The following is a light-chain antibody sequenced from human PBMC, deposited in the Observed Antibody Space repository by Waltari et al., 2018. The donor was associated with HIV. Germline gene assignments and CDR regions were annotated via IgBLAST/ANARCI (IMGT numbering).Light chain of an antibody. Sequence: DIVMTQSPDSLPVSLGERATITCKSSQSVLYKSNNKNHLAWYQHKVGQPPKLLIYWASVRESGVPERFSGSGSGTDFTLTISSLQAEDEAVYYCQQYYGDIWTFGQGTKVEIK. CDR1: QSVLYKSNNKNH. CDR2: WAS. J-gene: IGKJ1*01. CDR3: QQYYGDIWT. V-gene: IGKV4-1*01.